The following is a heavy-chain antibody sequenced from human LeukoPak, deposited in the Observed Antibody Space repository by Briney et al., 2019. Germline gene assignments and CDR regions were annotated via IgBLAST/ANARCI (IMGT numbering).Heavy chain of an antibody. CDR2: ISGSGGST. CDR1: GFTFSSYA. CDR3: AKDNPSYYDSSGYPGPHDY. J-gene: IGHJ4*02. Sequence: GGSLRLSCAASGFTFSSYAMSWVRQAPGKGLEWVSAISGSGGSTYYADSVKGRFTISRDNSKNTLYLQMNSLRAEDTAVYYCAKDNPSYYDSSGYPGPHDYWGRGTLVTVSS. D-gene: IGHD3-22*01. V-gene: IGHV3-23*01.